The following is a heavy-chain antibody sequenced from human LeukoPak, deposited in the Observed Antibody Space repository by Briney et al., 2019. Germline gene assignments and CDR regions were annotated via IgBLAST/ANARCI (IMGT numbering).Heavy chain of an antibody. V-gene: IGHV4-34*01. J-gene: IGHJ4*02. D-gene: IGHD3-9*01. CDR2: INHSGST. CDR3: ARGPLLTHRRYFDF. CDR1: GGSFSGYY. Sequence: SETLSLTCAVYGGSFSGYYWTWIRQSPEKGLEWIGEINHSGSTSYNPSLKSQDTISVDTSKNQFSLKLTSVTAADTAVYYCARGPLLTHRRYFDFWGQGTLVTVSS.